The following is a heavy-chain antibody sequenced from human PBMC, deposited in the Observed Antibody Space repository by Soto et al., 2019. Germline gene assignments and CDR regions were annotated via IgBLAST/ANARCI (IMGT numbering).Heavy chain of an antibody. V-gene: IGHV1-69*06. D-gene: IGHD5-18*01. CDR3: ASSWIQLSYYYYGMDV. J-gene: IGHJ6*02. CDR2: IIPIFGTA. CDR1: GGTFSSYA. Sequence: QVQLVQSGAEGKKPGSSVKVSCKASGGTFSSYAISWVRQAPGQGLEWMGGIIPIFGTANYAQKFQGRVTITADKSTSTAYMELISLRSENTAVYYCASSWIQLSYYYYGMDVWGQGTTVTVSS.